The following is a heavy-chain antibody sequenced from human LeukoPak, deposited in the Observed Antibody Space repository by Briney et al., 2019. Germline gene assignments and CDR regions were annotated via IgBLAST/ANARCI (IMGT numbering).Heavy chain of an antibody. V-gene: IGHV7-4-1*02. CDR3: AREGSFDPFHYGMDV. CDR1: GYTFTSYA. J-gene: IGHJ6*02. Sequence: ASVNVSCTASGYTFTSYAMNWVRQAPGQGLEWMGWINTNTGNPTYAQGFTGRFVFSLDTSVSTAYLQISSLKAEDTAVYYCAREGSFDPFHYGMDVWGQGSTVTVSS. CDR2: INTNTGNP. D-gene: IGHD6-13*01.